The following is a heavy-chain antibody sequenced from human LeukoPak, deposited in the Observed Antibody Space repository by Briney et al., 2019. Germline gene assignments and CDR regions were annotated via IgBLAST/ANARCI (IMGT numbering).Heavy chain of an antibody. J-gene: IGHJ5*02. V-gene: IGHV4-30-2*01. D-gene: IGHD2-2*02. CDR1: GGSISSGGYS. Sequence: SQTLSLTCAVSGGSISSGGYSWSWIRQPPGKGLEWIGYIYHSGSTNYNPSLKSRVTMSVDTSKNQFSLKLSSVTAADTAVYYCARTRYCSSTSCYTGDWFDPWGQGTLVTVSS. CDR2: IYHSGST. CDR3: ARTRYCSSTSCYTGDWFDP.